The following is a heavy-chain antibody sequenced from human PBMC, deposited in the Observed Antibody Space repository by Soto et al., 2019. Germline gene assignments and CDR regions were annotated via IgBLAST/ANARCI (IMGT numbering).Heavy chain of an antibody. Sequence: ASVKVSCKVSGYTLTELSMHWVRQAPGKGLEWMGGFDPEDGETIYAQKFQGRVTMTEDTSTDTAYMELSSLRSEDTAVYYCATQTLTYDILTGYYRADAFDIWGQGTMVTVS. V-gene: IGHV1-24*01. D-gene: IGHD3-9*01. J-gene: IGHJ3*02. CDR2: FDPEDGET. CDR1: GYTLTELS. CDR3: ATQTLTYDILTGYYRADAFDI.